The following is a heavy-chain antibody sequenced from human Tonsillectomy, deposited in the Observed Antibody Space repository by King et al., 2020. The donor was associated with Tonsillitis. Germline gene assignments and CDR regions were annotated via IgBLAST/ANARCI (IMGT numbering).Heavy chain of an antibody. D-gene: IGHD2-2*01. V-gene: IGHV1-18*01. CDR3: ARVGDIVVVPAAIN. CDR1: GYTFTSYG. Sequence: QLVQSGAEVKKPGASVKVSCKTSGYTFTSYGIIWGRQSPVQWLEWMGWISTYNGNTNYAQRLQGRVTMTTDTYTSTAYMELRSLRSDDTAVYYCARVGDIVVVPAAINWGQGTLVTVSS. J-gene: IGHJ4*02. CDR2: ISTYNGNT.